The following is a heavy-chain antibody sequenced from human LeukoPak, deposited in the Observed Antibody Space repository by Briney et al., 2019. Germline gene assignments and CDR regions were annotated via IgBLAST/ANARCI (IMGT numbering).Heavy chain of an antibody. CDR2: LNPNSGNT. D-gene: IGHD1-7*01. CDR1: GYTFTSYD. Sequence: ASVKVSCKASGYTFTSYDINWVRQATGQGLEWMGWLNPNSGNTVYAQKFQGRVTMTRDMSTSTVYMELSSLRSEDTAVYYCARDGTGTKSAVDPWGQGTLVTVSS. J-gene: IGHJ5*02. CDR3: ARDGTGTKSAVDP. V-gene: IGHV1-8*01.